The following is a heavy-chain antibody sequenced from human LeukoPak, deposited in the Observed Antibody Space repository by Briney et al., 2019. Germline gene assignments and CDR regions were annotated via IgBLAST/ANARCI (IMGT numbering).Heavy chain of an antibody. D-gene: IGHD1-1*01. Sequence: GGSLRLSCAASGFTFDDYGMSWLRQAPGKGLMWVSRISTDGSRAEYADSVKGRFTISRDNAKNTVSMQMNSLTTEDTAFYYCARGTRGTGAFFDYWGQGSLVTVSS. CDR2: ISTDGSRA. J-gene: IGHJ4*02. CDR3: ARGTRGTGAFFDY. V-gene: IGHV3-74*03. CDR1: GFTFDDYG.